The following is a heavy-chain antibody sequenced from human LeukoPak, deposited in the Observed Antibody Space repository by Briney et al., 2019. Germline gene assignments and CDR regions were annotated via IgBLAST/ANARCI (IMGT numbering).Heavy chain of an antibody. CDR2: IDPSDSYT. V-gene: IGHV5-10-1*01. J-gene: IGHJ4*02. CDR1: GYRFTNYW. D-gene: IGHD6-19*01. Sequence: GESLKISCKGSGYRFTNYWITWVRQMPGKGLEWMGRIDPSDSYTNYSPSFQGHVTISADKSISTAYLQWSSLKASDTAMYYCARRSSGWYLDYWGQGTLVTVSS. CDR3: ARRSSGWYLDY.